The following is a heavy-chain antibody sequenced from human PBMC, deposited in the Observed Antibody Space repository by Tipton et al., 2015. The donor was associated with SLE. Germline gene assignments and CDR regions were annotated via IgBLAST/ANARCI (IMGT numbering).Heavy chain of an antibody. D-gene: IGHD3-16*01. CDR1: GGSISSTTYY. V-gene: IGHV4-39*07. Sequence: VKPSGTLSLTCTVSGGSISSTTYYWGWIRQPPGKGLEWIGSAFYVGRTFLNPSLESRVTISVDTSKNQFSLRLRSVTAADAAVYYCASVPGGFSPYGNYRFNYYMDVWGKGTTVTVSS. J-gene: IGHJ6*03. CDR2: AFYVGRT. CDR3: ASVPGGFSPYGNYRFNYYMDV.